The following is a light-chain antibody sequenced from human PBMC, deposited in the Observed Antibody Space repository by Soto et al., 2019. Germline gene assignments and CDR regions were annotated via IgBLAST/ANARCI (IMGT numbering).Light chain of an antibody. CDR3: QTWGTGIMV. CDR1: SGHSSYA. J-gene: IGLJ2*01. Sequence: QLVLTQSPSASASLGASVKLTCTLSSGHSSYAIAWHQQQPEKGPRYLMKLNSDGSHSKGDEIPDRFSGSSSGAERYLTISSLQSEDEADYYCQTWGTGIMVFGGGTKVTVL. CDR2: LNSDGSH. V-gene: IGLV4-69*01.